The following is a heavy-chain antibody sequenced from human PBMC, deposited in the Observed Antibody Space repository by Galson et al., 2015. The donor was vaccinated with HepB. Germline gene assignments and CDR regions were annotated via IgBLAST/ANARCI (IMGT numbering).Heavy chain of an antibody. V-gene: IGHV1-8*01. Sequence: SVKVSCKASGYTFTSYDINWVRQATGQGLEWMGWMNPNSSNTGYAQKFQGRVTMTRNTSISTAYMELSSLRSEDTAVYYCARVGSEKKITIFGDDYYYYYGMDVWGQGTTVTVSS. CDR3: ARVGSEKKITIFGDDYYYYYGMDV. J-gene: IGHJ6*02. CDR1: GYTFTSYD. CDR2: MNPNSSNT. D-gene: IGHD3-3*01.